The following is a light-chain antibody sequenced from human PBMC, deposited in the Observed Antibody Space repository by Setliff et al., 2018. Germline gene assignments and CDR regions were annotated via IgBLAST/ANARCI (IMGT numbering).Light chain of an antibody. CDR1: SGPVSTTYN. V-gene: IGLV8-61*01. CDR2: STN. J-gene: IGLJ2*01. CDR3: ALYMGGGIAL. Sequence: QTVVTQEPSFAVSPGGTVTLTCGLGSGPVSTTYNPSWYQQTPGQAPRALMYSTNIRSSGVPDRFSGSILGNKAALTITGAQADDESDYYCALYMGGGIALFGGGTKVTVL.